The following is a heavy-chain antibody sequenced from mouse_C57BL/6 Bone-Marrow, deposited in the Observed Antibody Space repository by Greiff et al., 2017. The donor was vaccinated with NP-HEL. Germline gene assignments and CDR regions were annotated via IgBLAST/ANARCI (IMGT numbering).Heavy chain of an antibody. CDR3: ARRDYGSSYEAY. J-gene: IGHJ3*01. V-gene: IGHV1-64*01. CDR1: GYTFTSYW. Sequence: QVQLQQPGAELVKPGASVKLSCKASGYTFTSYWMHWVKQRPGQGLEWIGMIHPNSGSTNYNEKFKSKATLTVDKSSSTAYMQLSSLTSEDAAVYYCARRDYGSSYEAYWGQGTLVTVSA. D-gene: IGHD1-1*01. CDR2: IHPNSGST.